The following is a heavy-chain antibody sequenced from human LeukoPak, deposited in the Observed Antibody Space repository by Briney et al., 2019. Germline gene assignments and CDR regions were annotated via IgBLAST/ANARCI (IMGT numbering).Heavy chain of an antibody. CDR3: ARDLKNWDTAMVLHI. Sequence: GAPVKVSCKASGYTFTSYGISWVRQAPGQGLEWMGWISAYNGNTSYVQKLQGRVTMTTDTSTSTAYMELRSLRSDDTAVYYCARDLKNWDTAMVLHIWGQGTMVTVSS. CDR1: GYTFTSYG. D-gene: IGHD5-18*01. J-gene: IGHJ3*02. CDR2: ISAYNGNT. V-gene: IGHV1-18*01.